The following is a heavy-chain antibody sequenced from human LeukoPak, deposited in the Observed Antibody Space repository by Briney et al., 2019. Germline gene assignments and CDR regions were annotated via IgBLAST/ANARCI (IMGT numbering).Heavy chain of an antibody. CDR2: ISSSGSTI. CDR1: GFTFSDYY. J-gene: IGHJ4*02. D-gene: IGHD3-22*01. V-gene: IGHV3-11*01. Sequence: GGSLRLSCAASGFTFSDYYMSWIRQAPGKGLEGVSYISSSGSTIYYADSVKGRFTISRNNAKNSLYLQMSSLRAEDTAVYYCARGSSSGYSRGFDYWGQGTLVTVSS. CDR3: ARGSSSGYSRGFDY.